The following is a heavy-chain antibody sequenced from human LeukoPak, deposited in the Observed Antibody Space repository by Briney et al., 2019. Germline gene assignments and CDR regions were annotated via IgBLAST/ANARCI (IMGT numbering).Heavy chain of an antibody. CDR1: GYTFTSYD. Sequence: ASVKVSCKASGYTFTSYDINWVRQATGQGLEWMGWMNPNSGNTGYAQKFQGRVTMTRNTSISTAYMELSSLRSEDTAVYYCARVAYYYDSSGYYWFDYWGQGTLVTVSS. J-gene: IGHJ4*02. D-gene: IGHD3-22*01. CDR2: MNPNSGNT. CDR3: ARVAYYYDSSGYYWFDY. V-gene: IGHV1-8*01.